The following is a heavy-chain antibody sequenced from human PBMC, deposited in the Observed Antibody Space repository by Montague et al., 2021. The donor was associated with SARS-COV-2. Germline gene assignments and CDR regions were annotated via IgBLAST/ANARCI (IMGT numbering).Heavy chain of an antibody. CDR1: GFTFSSYA. J-gene: IGHJ5*02. CDR3: AKGGCSGGSCYLYNWFDP. V-gene: IGHV3-23*03. Sequence: SLRLSCAASGFTFSSYAMSWVRQAPGKGLEWVSVIYGGYPNTYYADSVKGRFTISRDNSKNTLYLQMNSLRAEDTAVYYCAKGGCSGGSCYLYNWFDPWGQGTLVTVSS. CDR2: IYGGYPNT. D-gene: IGHD2-15*01.